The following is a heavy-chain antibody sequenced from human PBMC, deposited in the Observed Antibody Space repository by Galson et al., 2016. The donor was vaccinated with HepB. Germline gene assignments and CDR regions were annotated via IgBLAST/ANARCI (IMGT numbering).Heavy chain of an antibody. CDR1: GFTFSSYW. CDR3: AKHPGENYYAYFHY. Sequence: SLRLSCAASGFTFSSYWMHWVRQAPGKGLVWVSRINSDGSSTSYADSVKGRFTISRDNAKNTLYLQMNSLRAEDTAVYYCAKHPGENYYAYFHYWGQGTLVTVSS. CDR2: INSDGSST. D-gene: IGHD3-16*01. J-gene: IGHJ4*02. V-gene: IGHV3-74*01.